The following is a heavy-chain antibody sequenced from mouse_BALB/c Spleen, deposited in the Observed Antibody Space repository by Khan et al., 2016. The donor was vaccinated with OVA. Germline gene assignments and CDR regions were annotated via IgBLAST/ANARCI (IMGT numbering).Heavy chain of an antibody. CDR3: ARDSNFDY. CDR1: GFTFSRFG. Sequence: EVQLVESGGGIVQPGGSRKLSCAASGFTFSRFGMHWVRQAPEKGLEWVAYISSGSSTIYYADTVKGRFTISRDNPKNTLFLQMTSLRSEDTAMYYCARDSNFDYWGQGTTLTVSS. V-gene: IGHV5-17*02. J-gene: IGHJ2*01. CDR2: ISSGSSTI.